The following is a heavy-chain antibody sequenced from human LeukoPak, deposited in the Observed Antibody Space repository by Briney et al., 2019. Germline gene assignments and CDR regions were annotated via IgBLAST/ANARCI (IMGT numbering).Heavy chain of an antibody. CDR3: ARDRTRDGYNQGRVFDY. CDR2: ISYDGSNK. V-gene: IGHV3-30-3*01. Sequence: GGSLRLSSAASGFTFSSYAMHWVRQAPGKGLEWVAVISYDGSNKYYADSVKGRFTISRDNSKNTLYLQMNSLRAEDTAVYYCARDRTRDGYNQGRVFDYWGQGTLVTVSS. CDR1: GFTFSSYA. D-gene: IGHD5-24*01. J-gene: IGHJ4*02.